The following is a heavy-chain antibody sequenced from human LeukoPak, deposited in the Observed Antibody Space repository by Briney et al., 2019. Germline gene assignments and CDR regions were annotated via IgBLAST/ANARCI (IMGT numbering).Heavy chain of an antibody. J-gene: IGHJ6*02. V-gene: IGHV3-30-3*01. Sequence: PGGSLRLSCAAPGFTFSSYWMSWVRQAPGKGLEWVAVISYDGSNKYYADSVKGRFTISRDNSKNTLYLQMNSLRAEDTAVYYCAREGNSGMDVWGQGTTVTVSS. CDR3: AREGNSGMDV. CDR2: ISYDGSNK. CDR1: GFTFSSYW.